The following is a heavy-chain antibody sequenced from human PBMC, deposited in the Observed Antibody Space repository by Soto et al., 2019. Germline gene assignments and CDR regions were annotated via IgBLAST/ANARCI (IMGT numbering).Heavy chain of an antibody. D-gene: IGHD3-16*02. CDR3: AKALGELSPESYDY. Sequence: QVQLVESGGGVVQPGRSLRLSCAASGFTFSYYGMHWVRQAPGKGLEWVAMISYDGSDQYYADSVRGRFTISRDNSKNMLNLQMNSLRGDDTAVYYCAKALGELSPESYDYWGQGTLITVSS. CDR2: ISYDGSDQ. CDR1: GFTFSYYG. V-gene: IGHV3-30*18. J-gene: IGHJ4*02.